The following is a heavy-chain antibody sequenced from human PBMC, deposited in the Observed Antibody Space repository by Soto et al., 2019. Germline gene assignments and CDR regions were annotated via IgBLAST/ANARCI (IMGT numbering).Heavy chain of an antibody. CDR1: GYTFTSYG. Sequence: GASVKVSCKASGYTFTSYGISWVRQAPGQGLEWMGWISAYNGNTNYAQKLQGRVTMTTDTSTSTAYMELRSLRSDDTAVYYCAREGIPYSSGPNWFDPWGQGTLVTVSS. CDR2: ISAYNGNT. V-gene: IGHV1-18*01. J-gene: IGHJ5*02. D-gene: IGHD6-19*01. CDR3: AREGIPYSSGPNWFDP.